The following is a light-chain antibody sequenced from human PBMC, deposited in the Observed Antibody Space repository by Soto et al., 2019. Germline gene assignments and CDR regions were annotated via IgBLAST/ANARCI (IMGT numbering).Light chain of an antibody. CDR1: SSDVGSYNL. CDR2: EVS. J-gene: IGLJ1*01. CDR3: CSYAGSSTYV. Sequence: QSVLTQPASVSGSPGQSFTISCTGTSSDVGSYNLVSWYQQHPGKAPKLMIYEVSKRPSGVSNRFSGSKSGNTASLTISGLQAEDEADYYCCSYAGSSTYVFGTGTKLTVL. V-gene: IGLV2-23*02.